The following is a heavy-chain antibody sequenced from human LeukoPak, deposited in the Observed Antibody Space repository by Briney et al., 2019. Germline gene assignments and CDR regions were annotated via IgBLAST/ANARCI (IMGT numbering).Heavy chain of an antibody. CDR2: FNHSGST. CDR3: ARFPITYGMDV. D-gene: IGHD1-14*01. Sequence: PSEPLSPTCAVYGGSFSGYYWSRHRHPPRNGLNSIGEFNHSGSTNSNPSLRSRVTISVDTSKNQFSLKRSSVTAADTAVYYCARFPITYGMDVWGQGTTVSVSS. V-gene: IGHV4-34*01. J-gene: IGHJ6*02. CDR1: GGSFSGYY.